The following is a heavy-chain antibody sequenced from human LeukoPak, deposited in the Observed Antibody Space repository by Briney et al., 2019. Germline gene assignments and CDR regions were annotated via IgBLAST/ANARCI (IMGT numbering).Heavy chain of an antibody. V-gene: IGHV1-2*02. CDR3: ARDPPYYYDSSGYPGADY. Sequence: GASVKVSCKASGYTFTGYYMHLVRQAPGPGLEWMGWINPNSGGTNYAQKFQGRVTMTRDTSISTAYMELSRLRSDDTAVYYCARDPPYYYDSSGYPGADYWGQGTLVTVSS. J-gene: IGHJ4*02. CDR1: GYTFTGYY. CDR2: INPNSGGT. D-gene: IGHD3-22*01.